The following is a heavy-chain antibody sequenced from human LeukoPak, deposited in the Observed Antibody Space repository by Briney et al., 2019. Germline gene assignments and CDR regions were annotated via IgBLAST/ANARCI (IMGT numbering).Heavy chain of an antibody. D-gene: IGHD6-19*01. CDR2: INPNSGGT. CDR1: GYTFTGYY. V-gene: IGHV1-2*02. J-gene: IGHJ5*02. CDR3: ARELGGWKYNWFDP. Sequence: ASVKVSCKASGYTFTGYYMHWVRQAPGQGLEWMGWINPNSGGTNYAQKFQGRVTMTRDTSISTAYMELSSLRSDDTAVYYCARELGGWKYNWFDPWGQGTLVTVSS.